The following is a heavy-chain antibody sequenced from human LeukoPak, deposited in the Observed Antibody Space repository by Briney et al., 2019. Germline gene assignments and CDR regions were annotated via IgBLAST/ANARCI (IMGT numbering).Heavy chain of an antibody. CDR2: ISYDGSNK. Sequence: PGRSLRLSCAASGFTFSYYGIHWVRQAPGKGLEWVAVISYDGSNKYYGDSVKGRFTISRDNSKNTLYLQMNSLRAEDTAVYYCARDQTPFYWGQGSLVTVSS. CDR1: GFTFSYYG. D-gene: IGHD2-15*01. V-gene: IGHV3-30*03. CDR3: ARDQTPFY. J-gene: IGHJ4*02.